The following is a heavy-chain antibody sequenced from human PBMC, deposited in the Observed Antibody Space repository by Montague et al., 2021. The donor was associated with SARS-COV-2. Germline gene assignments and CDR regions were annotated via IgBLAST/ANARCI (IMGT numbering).Heavy chain of an antibody. Sequence: CAISGDSVSSNSAAWNWIRQSPSRGLEWLGRTYYRSKWYNDYAVSVKSRITINPDTSKNQFSLQLNSVTPEDTAVYYCARGVRGLRLVWNYYYYCMDVWGQGTTVTVSS. D-gene: IGHD6-19*01. V-gene: IGHV6-1*01. CDR2: TYYRSKWYN. J-gene: IGHJ6*02. CDR3: ARGVRGLRLVWNYYYYCMDV. CDR1: GDSVSSNSAA.